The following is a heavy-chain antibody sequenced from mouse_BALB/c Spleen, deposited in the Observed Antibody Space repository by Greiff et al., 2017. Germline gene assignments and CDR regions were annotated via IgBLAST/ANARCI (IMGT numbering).Heavy chain of an antibody. CDR2: IYPGDGST. V-gene: IGHV1S56*01. J-gene: IGHJ1*01. CDR3: AREDWYFDV. CDR1: GYTFTSYY. Sequence: QVQLQQSGPELVKPGASVKMSCKASGYTFTSYYIHWVKQRPGQGLEWIGWIYPGDGSTKYNEKFKGKTTLTADKSSSTAYMLLSSLTSEDSAIYFCAREDWYFDVWGAGTTVTVSS.